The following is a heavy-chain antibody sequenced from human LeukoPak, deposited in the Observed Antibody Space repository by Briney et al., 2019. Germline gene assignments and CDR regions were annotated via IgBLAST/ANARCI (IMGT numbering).Heavy chain of an antibody. D-gene: IGHD6-19*01. CDR2: ISRSGSTI. CDR3: ASRYSSGWYQVDFDY. Sequence: GGSLRLSCAASGFTFSSYEMNWVRQAPGKGLEWVSYISRSGSTIYYADSVKGRFTISRDNAKNSLYLQMNSLRAEDTAVYYCASRYSSGWYQVDFDYWGQGTLVAVSS. CDR1: GFTFSSYE. J-gene: IGHJ4*02. V-gene: IGHV3-48*03.